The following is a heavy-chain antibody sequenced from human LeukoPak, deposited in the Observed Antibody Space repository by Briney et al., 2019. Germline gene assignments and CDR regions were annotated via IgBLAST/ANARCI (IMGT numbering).Heavy chain of an antibody. V-gene: IGHV3-43*02. Sequence: GGSLRLSCAASGFTFDDYAMHWVRQAPGEGLEWVSLISGDGGSTYYAHSVKGRFTISRDNNKNSLYLKMNTLRTEDTALYYCAKDIQIGSWYYCDYWGQGTLVSVSS. CDR3: AKDIQIGSWYYCDY. CDR1: GFTFDDYA. D-gene: IGHD6-13*01. CDR2: ISGDGGST. J-gene: IGHJ4*02.